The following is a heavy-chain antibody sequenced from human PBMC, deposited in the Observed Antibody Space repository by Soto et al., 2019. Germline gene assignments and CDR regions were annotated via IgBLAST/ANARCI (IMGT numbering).Heavy chain of an antibody. J-gene: IGHJ4*02. CDR3: ARGHSSRQYYFDY. CDR1: GGSISSAGYY. V-gene: IGHV4-31*03. Sequence: PSETLSLTCTVSGGSISSAGYYWRWIRQHPGKGLEWIGYIYYSGSTYYNPSLKSRVTISVDTSKNQFSLKLSSVTAADTAVYYCARGHSSRQYYFDYWGQGTLVTVSS. D-gene: IGHD6-13*01. CDR2: IYYSGST.